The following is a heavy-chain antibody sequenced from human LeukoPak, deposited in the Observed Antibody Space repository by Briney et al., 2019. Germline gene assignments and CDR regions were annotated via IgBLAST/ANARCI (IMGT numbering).Heavy chain of an antibody. CDR1: GFTFSTYT. J-gene: IGHJ3*02. Sequence: GGSLRLSCAASGFTFSTYTMTWVRQAPGKGLGWVSGISSGGGTTYYEDSVKGRFTISRDNSKTTLYLLMNSLRAEDTAVYFCAKDPSSGFADGDAFDISGQGTMVTVSS. CDR2: ISSGGGTT. CDR3: AKDPSSGFADGDAFDI. V-gene: IGHV3-23*01. D-gene: IGHD3-10*01.